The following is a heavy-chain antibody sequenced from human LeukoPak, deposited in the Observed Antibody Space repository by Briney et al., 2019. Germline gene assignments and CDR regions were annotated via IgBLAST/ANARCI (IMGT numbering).Heavy chain of an antibody. D-gene: IGHD3-22*01. V-gene: IGHV1-2*02. CDR3: ARPHYYDSSGYLVNWFDP. J-gene: IGHJ5*02. Sequence: ASVKVSCKASGYTSTSYGISWVRQAPGQGLEWMGWINPKSGGTEYAQKYQDRLTLTRDTSINTAYMELNSLRLDDTAVYYCARPHYYDSSGYLVNWFDPWGQGTLVTVSS. CDR1: GYTSTSYG. CDR2: INPKSGGT.